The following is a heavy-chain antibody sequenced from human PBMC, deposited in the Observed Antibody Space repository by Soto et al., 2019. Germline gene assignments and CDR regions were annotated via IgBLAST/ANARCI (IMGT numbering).Heavy chain of an antibody. D-gene: IGHD2-15*01. CDR1: GFTFNNYA. CDR3: ARTPGSHYYYYGMDV. CDR2: ISANGQGI. J-gene: IGHJ6*02. Sequence: GALRLTCAASGFTFNNYAMSWVRQAPGKWLEWVSAISANGQGIYYADSVKGRFIISRDSSKNTLYLQMNSLRAEDTAVYYCARTPGSHYYYYGMDVWGQGTTVTASS. V-gene: IGHV3-23*01.